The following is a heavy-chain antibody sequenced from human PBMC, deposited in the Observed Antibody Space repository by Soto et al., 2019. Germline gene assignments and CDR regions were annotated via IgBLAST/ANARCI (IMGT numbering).Heavy chain of an antibody. Sequence: EVQLVESGGGLVQPGRSLRLSCAASGFTFDDYAMHWVRQAPGKGLEWVSGISWNSGSIGYADSVKGRFTISRDNAKNSLYLHMNSLRAEDTALYYCAKDRKRSDSSGYYSFAFDIWGQGTMVTVSS. J-gene: IGHJ3*02. D-gene: IGHD3-22*01. CDR3: AKDRKRSDSSGYYSFAFDI. V-gene: IGHV3-9*01. CDR2: ISWNSGSI. CDR1: GFTFDDYA.